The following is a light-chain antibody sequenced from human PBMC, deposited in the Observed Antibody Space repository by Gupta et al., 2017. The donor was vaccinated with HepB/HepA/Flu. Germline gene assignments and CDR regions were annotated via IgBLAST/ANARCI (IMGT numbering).Light chain of an antibody. Sequence: EIVLTHAPGTLSLSPGERATLSCRASQSVRSTYLAWYQQKPGQAPRLLIYGASSRATGIPDRFSGSGSGTDFTLTISRLEPEDFAVYYCQQYGSSPLYIFGQGTKLEIK. CDR2: GAS. J-gene: IGKJ2*01. CDR1: QSVRSTY. CDR3: QQYGSSPLYI. V-gene: IGKV3-20*01.